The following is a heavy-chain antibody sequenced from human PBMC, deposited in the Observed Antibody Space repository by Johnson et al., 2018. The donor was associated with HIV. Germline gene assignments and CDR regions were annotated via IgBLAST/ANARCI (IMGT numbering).Heavy chain of an antibody. CDR1: GFTFSSYA. D-gene: IGHD3-22*01. CDR3: ARGKYYYDSSGYYGPKTNNGAFDI. V-gene: IGHV3-52*01. CDR2: IKCDGSEK. J-gene: IGHJ3*02. Sequence: VQLVESGGGVVQPGRSLRLSCAASGFTFSSYAMHWVCQAPEKGLEWVADIKCDGSEKYYVDSVKGRLTISRDNAKNSLYLQMNSLRAEDTAVYYCARGKYYYDSSGYYGPKTNNGAFDIWGQGTMVTVSS.